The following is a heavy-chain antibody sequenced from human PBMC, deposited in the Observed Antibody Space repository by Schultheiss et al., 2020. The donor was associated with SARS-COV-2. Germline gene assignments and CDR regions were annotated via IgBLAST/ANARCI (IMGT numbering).Heavy chain of an antibody. CDR2: IYHSGST. J-gene: IGHJ6*02. V-gene: IGHV4-59*08. CDR1: GGAISTYY. CDR3: ARHRYYYDSSGYYYYYYYYGMDV. Sequence: SQTLSLTCTVSGGAISTYYGSWIRQPPGKGLEWIGYIYHSGSTNYNPSLKSRVTISVDTSKNQFSLKLSSVTAADTAVYYCARHRYYYDSSGYYYYYYYYGMDVWGQGTTVTVSS. D-gene: IGHD3-22*01.